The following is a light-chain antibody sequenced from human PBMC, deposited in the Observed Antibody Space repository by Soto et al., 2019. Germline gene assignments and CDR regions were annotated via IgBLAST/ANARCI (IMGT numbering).Light chain of an antibody. V-gene: IGKV4-1*01. J-gene: IGKJ1*01. CDR3: QQYYSSPWT. CDR1: QSVLYSSNNKNY. Sequence: DIVMTQSPDSLAVSLGERATFNFKSSQSVLYSSNNKNYLAWYQQKPGQPPKLLIYWASTRESGVPDRFSGSGSGTDFTLTISSLQAEDVAVYYCQQYYSSPWTFGPGTKVDIK. CDR2: WAS.